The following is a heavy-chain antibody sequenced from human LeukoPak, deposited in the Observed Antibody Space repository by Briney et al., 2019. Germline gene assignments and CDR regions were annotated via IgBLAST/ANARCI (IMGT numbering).Heavy chain of an antibody. Sequence: PSETLSLTCSVSGGSMSSYYWTWIRQPAGKGLEWIGRIHGSGISNYNPSLKSRVTMSLDTSKNEFSLKVASATAADTAVYYCSRGHNWNDWFDAWGQGTLVTVSS. V-gene: IGHV4-4*07. CDR3: SRGHNWNDWFDA. CDR2: IHGSGIS. J-gene: IGHJ5*02. D-gene: IGHD1-20*01. CDR1: GGSMSSYY.